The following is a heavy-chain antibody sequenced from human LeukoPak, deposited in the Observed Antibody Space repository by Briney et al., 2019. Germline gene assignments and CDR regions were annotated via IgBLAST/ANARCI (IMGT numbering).Heavy chain of an antibody. D-gene: IGHD6-25*01. CDR3: AGGEVSARLFDY. CDR1: GGSISSGGYS. J-gene: IGHJ4*02. CDR2: IYHSGST. Sequence: SETLSLTCAVSGGSISSGGYSWSWIRQPPGKGLEWIGYIYHSGSTYYNPSLKSRVTISVDRSKNQFSLKLSSVTAADTAAYYCAGGEVSARLFDYWGQGTLVTVSS. V-gene: IGHV4-30-2*01.